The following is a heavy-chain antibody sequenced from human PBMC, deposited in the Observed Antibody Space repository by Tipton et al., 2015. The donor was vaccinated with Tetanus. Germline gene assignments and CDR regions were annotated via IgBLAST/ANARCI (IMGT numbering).Heavy chain of an antibody. V-gene: IGHV5-51*01. J-gene: IGHJ4*02. CDR1: GYSFTSYW. CDR3: ASGGWTAAGTFDY. Sequence: QLVQSGAEVKKPGDSLRISCTASGYSFTSYWIGWVRQTPGKGLEWMGVIYPANSDTTYSPSFQGLVTISVDKSISTAYLQWSSLKASDTAMYYCASGGWTAAGTFDYWGQGTLVSVS. CDR2: IYPANSDT. D-gene: IGHD6-13*01.